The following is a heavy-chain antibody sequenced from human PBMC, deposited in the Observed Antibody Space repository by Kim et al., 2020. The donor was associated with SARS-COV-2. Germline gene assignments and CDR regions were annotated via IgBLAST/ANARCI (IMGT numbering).Heavy chain of an antibody. Sequence: GGSLRLSCVTSGSYITHWVRQAPGKGLEWVAAMSFDGFSKYFVDSVKGRFTISRDDSKNTVYLELNSLRDEDSAVYYCATEGGTSGRCGYFDSWGQGTLV. CDR1: GSYI. J-gene: IGHJ4*02. D-gene: IGHD2-15*01. CDR3: ATEGGTSGRCGYFDS. CDR2: MSFDGFSK. V-gene: IGHV3-30-3*01.